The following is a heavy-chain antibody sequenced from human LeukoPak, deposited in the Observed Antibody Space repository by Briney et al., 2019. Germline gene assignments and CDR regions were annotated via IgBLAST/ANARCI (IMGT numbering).Heavy chain of an antibody. CDR2: FSATDGSA. CDR3: ARAKIAAAGTGAFDV. CDR1: GFTFSSYA. V-gene: IGHV3-23*01. J-gene: IGHJ3*01. Sequence: SGGSLRLACAASGFTFSSYAMTWVRQAPGKGLEWVSAFSATDGSAQYAESDEGRFTISRDNSKTTLFLQMNSLGAEATAVYYCARAKIAAAGTGAFDVWGQGTLVTVSS. D-gene: IGHD6-13*01.